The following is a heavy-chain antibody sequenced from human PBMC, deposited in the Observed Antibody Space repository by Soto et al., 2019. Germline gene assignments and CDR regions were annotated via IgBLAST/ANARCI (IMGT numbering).Heavy chain of an antibody. CDR2: IHDTGST. Sequence: PSETLSLTCTVSDVSISDYFWVWMRQPPGKGLEWIGYIHDTGSTKYNPSLKSRVTIVVEPSKNQVSLKLRSVTAADTAVYCCPRTRGPLSVVYGCAGYDGLYDVSGLRTIVTVSS. CDR3: PRTRGPLSVVYGCAGYDGLYDV. V-gene: IGHV4-59*01. CDR1: DVSISDYF. D-gene: IGHD3-9*01. J-gene: IGHJ3*01.